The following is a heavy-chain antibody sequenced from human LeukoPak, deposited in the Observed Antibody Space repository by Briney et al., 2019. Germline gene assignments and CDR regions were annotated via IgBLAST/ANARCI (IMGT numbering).Heavy chain of an antibody. V-gene: IGHV4-59*01. D-gene: IGHD6-13*01. Sequence: PSETLSLTCTVSGGSISSYYWSWIRQPPGKGLEWIGYIYYSGSTNYNPSLKSRVTISVDTSKNQSSLKLSSVTAADTAVYYCASSSAAEIYYFDYWGQGTLVTVSS. CDR3: ASSSAAEIYYFDY. CDR1: GGSISSYY. J-gene: IGHJ4*02. CDR2: IYYSGST.